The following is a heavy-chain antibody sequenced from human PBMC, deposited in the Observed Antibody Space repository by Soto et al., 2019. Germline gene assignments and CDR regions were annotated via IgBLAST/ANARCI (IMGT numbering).Heavy chain of an antibody. CDR2: SSSDGVST. Sequence: WGSMRLSCSASRISFNDYAMHQVRKAAGKGLKHVLCSSSDGVSTYSAKSVKGRLTISRDNSKNTLYLQMNSLRVEDTAVYYCVKDRLVNYWGQGALVTFSS. V-gene: IGHV3-64D*06. J-gene: IGHJ4*02. CDR1: RISFNDYA. CDR3: VKDRLVNY. D-gene: IGHD6-6*01.